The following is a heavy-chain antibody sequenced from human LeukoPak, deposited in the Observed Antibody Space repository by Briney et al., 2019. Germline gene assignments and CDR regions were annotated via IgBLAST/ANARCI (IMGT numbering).Heavy chain of an antibody. D-gene: IGHD2-2*01. CDR1: GFTFSSYS. Sequence: PGGSLRLSCAASGFTFSSYSMNWVRQAPGKGLEWVSYISSSGSTIYYADSVKGRFTISRDNAKNSLYLQMNSLRAEDTAVYYCARDWDCSSTSCYELIDYWGQGTLVTVSS. V-gene: IGHV3-48*04. J-gene: IGHJ4*02. CDR3: ARDWDCSSTSCYELIDY. CDR2: ISSSGSTI.